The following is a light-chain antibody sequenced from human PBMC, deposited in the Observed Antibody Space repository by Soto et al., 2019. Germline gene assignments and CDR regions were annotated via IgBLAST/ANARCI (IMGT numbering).Light chain of an antibody. J-gene: IGLJ1*01. CDR1: SSDVGRYDY. CDR3: CSFAGSYTYV. Sequence: QSVLTQPRSVSGSPGQSVTRSCTGTSSDVGRYDYVSWYQQHPGKAPKLIIYDVSERPSGVPDRFSGSKFGNTASLTISGLQAEDEADYSCCSFAGSYTYVFGTGTKVTVL. CDR2: DVS. V-gene: IGLV2-11*01.